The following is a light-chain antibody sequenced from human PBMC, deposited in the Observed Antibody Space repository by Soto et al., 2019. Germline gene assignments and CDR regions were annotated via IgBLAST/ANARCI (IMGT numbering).Light chain of an antibody. J-gene: IGKJ1*01. Sequence: AIQMTQSPSSLSASVGDRVAISCRASQDIRNTLAWYQQKPGEAPKLLIFAASNLQSGVPSRFSGSGSVTDFTLAITGLQPEDFATYYCLQYYNFSWKFGQGTK. CDR3: LQYYNFSWK. V-gene: IGKV1-6*01. CDR1: QDIRNT. CDR2: AAS.